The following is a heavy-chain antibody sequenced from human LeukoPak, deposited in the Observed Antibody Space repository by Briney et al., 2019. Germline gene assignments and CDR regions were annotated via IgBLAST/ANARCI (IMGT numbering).Heavy chain of an antibody. J-gene: IGHJ4*02. CDR2: ISAYNGNT. D-gene: IGHD4-17*01. Sequence: RASVKVSCKASGYTFTSYDISWVRQAPGQGLEWMGWISAYNGNTNYAQKFQGRVTMTRDTSTSTVYMELSSLRSEDTAEYYCARSSDYGAPFDYWGQGTLVTVSS. V-gene: IGHV1-18*01. CDR1: GYTFTSYD. CDR3: ARSSDYGAPFDY.